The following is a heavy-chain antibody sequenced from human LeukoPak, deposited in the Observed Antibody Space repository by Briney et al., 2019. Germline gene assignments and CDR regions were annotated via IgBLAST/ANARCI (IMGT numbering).Heavy chain of an antibody. CDR2: ISYDGSNK. Sequence: GGSLRLSCAASGFTFSSYAMHWVRQAPGKGLEWVAVISYDGSNKYYADSVKGRFTISRDNSKNTLYLQMNSLRAEDTAVYYCARDPLYYDILTGYLSAYYYYYGMDVWGQGTTVTVSS. J-gene: IGHJ6*02. CDR3: ARDPLYYDILTGYLSAYYYYYGMDV. D-gene: IGHD3-9*01. V-gene: IGHV3-30*04. CDR1: GFTFSSYA.